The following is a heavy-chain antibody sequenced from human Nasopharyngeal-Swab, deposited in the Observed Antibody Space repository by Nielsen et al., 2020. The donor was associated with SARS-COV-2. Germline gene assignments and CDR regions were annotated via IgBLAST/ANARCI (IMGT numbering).Heavy chain of an antibody. J-gene: IGHJ6*02. CDR3: ARDLVVGATTSAYYYYYGMDV. CDR1: GFTFSSYW. D-gene: IGHD1-26*01. V-gene: IGHV3-7*01. CDR2: IKQDGSEK. Sequence: GESLKLSCAASGFTFSSYWMSWVRQAPGKGLECVANIKQDGSEKYYVDSVKGRFTISRDNAKNSLYLQMNSLRAEDTAVYYCARDLVVGATTSAYYYYYGMDVWGQGTTVTVSS.